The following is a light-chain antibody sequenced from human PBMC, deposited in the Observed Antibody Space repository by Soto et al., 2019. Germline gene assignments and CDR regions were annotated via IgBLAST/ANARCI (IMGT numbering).Light chain of an antibody. CDR2: EVS. Sequence: QSALTQPASVSGSPGQSITISCTGTSSDVGGYNYVSWYQQHPGKAPKVLIYEVSARPSGVSNRFSGSKSGNTASLTISGLQAEDEADYYCSSYTSRSSVVFGGGTKLTVL. CDR3: SSYTSRSSVV. V-gene: IGLV2-14*01. J-gene: IGLJ2*01. CDR1: SSDVGGYNY.